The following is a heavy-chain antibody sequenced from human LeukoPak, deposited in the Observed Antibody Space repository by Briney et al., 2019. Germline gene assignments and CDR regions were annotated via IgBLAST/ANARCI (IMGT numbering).Heavy chain of an antibody. CDR1: GGSTNSYY. D-gene: IGHD5-12*01. V-gene: IGHV4-59*01. Sequence: SETLSLTCTVSGGSTNSYYWSWIRQSPGKGLEWIGYVAYSGSTNYNPSHKSRVTISLDTSKNQFSLKLSSVTAADTAVDYCARTVSGYYFNAWGPGTLVTVS. J-gene: IGHJ5*02. CDR3: ARTVSGYYFNA. CDR2: VAYSGST.